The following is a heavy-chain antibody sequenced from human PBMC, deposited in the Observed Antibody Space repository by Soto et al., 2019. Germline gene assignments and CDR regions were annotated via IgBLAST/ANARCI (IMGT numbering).Heavy chain of an antibody. CDR2: IYYDGNNK. CDR1: GFFFSAYG. CDR3: ARVGGTVTSDY. V-gene: IGHV3-33*01. Sequence: QVQLVEFGGGVVQPGRSLRLSCAASGFFFSAYGMHWVRQAPGKGLEWVAMIYYDGNNKYYADSVKGRFTISRDNSKNTLYLQMNSLRVEDTAVYYCARVGGTVTSDYWGQGTLVIVSS. D-gene: IGHD4-17*01. J-gene: IGHJ4*02.